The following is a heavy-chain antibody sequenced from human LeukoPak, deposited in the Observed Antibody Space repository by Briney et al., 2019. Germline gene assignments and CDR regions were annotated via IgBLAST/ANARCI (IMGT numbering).Heavy chain of an antibody. CDR3: ARDYGDYYFDY. J-gene: IGHJ4*02. CDR2: INPSGGST. Sequence: ASVKVSCKASGYTFTSYDINWVRQAPGQGLEWMGIINPSGGSTSYAQKFQGRVTMTRDTSTSTVYMELSSLRSEDTAVYYCARDYGDYYFDYWGQGTLVTVSS. V-gene: IGHV1-46*01. D-gene: IGHD4-17*01. CDR1: GYTFTSYD.